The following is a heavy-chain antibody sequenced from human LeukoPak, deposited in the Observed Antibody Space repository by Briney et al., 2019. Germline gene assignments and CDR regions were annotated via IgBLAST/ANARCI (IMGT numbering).Heavy chain of an antibody. CDR2: INPNSGGT. CDR3: ARDRIAAASNDAFDI. Sequence: ASVKVSCKASGYTFTGYYMHWVRQAPGQGLEWMGWINPNSGGTNYAQKFQGRVTMTRDTSISTACMELSRLRSDDTAVYYCARDRIAAASNDAFDIWGQGTMVTVSS. D-gene: IGHD6-13*01. CDR1: GYTFTGYY. V-gene: IGHV1-2*02. J-gene: IGHJ3*02.